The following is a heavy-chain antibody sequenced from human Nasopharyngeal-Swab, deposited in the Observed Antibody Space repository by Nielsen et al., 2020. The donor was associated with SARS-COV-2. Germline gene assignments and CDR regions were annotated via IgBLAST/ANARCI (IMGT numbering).Heavy chain of an antibody. J-gene: IGHJ3*02. D-gene: IGHD6-13*01. V-gene: IGHV3-30-3*01. CDR2: MPYDGSNK. CDR3: ARARPRLSRSIAAAGLDTFDI. Sequence: LSLTCAASGFTFSSYAMHWVRQAPGKGLEWVAFMPYDGSNKYYADSVKGRFTISRDNSNNTLYLQMSSLRPEDTAVYFCARARPRLSRSIAAAGLDTFDIWGQGTMVTVSS. CDR1: GFTFSSYA.